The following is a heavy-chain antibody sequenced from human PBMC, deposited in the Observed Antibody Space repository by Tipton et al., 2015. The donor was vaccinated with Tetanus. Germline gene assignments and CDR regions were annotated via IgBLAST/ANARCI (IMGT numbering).Heavy chain of an antibody. J-gene: IGHJ4*02. D-gene: IGHD3-10*01. V-gene: IGHV4-59*08. CDR3: ARHVLALARVDPPDS. CDR1: GFTLSRYT. Sequence: LRLSRAASGFTLSRYTLNWVRQAPGKGPEWIGAVENGGTAYYNPSLRSRVTISRDTSKNQVSLRLTSVTAADTAIYYCARHVLALARVDPPDSWGQGTLVTVSS. CDR2: VENGGTA.